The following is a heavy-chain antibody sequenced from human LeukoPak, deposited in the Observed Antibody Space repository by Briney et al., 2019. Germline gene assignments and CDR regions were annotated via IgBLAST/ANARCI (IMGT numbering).Heavy chain of an antibody. CDR3: AKDYSNGLFDY. J-gene: IGHJ4*02. Sequence: GGSLRLSCAASGFTFSSYGRHWVRQAPGKGLEWVAVISYDGSNKYYADSVKGRFTISRDNSKNTLYLQMNSLRAEDTAVYYCAKDYSNGLFDYWGQGTLVTVSS. V-gene: IGHV3-30*18. D-gene: IGHD4-11*01. CDR1: GFTFSSYG. CDR2: ISYDGSNK.